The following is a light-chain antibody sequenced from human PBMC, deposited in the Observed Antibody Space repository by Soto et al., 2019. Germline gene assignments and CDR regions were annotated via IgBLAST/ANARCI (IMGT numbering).Light chain of an antibody. CDR2: GAS. V-gene: IGKV3-15*01. CDR3: QQYYNWPPLT. CDR1: QSVSTT. Sequence: EIVMTQSPATLSVFPGERATLSCRASQSVSTTLAWYQQKPGQAPRLLIYGASTRATGIPARFSGSGSGTEFTLTISSLQSEGSAVYYCQQYYNWPPLTFGGGTKVEIK. J-gene: IGKJ4*01.